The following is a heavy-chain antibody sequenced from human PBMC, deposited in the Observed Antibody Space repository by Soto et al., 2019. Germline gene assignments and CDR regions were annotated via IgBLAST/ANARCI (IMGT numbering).Heavy chain of an antibody. CDR2: INHSGST. Sequence: SSETLSLTCAVYGGSFSGYYWSWIRQPPGKGLEWIGEINHSGSTNYNPSLKSRVTISVDTSKNQFSLKLSSVTAADTAVYYRARERYDFWSGYYIIAALDYWGQGTLVTVSS. D-gene: IGHD3-3*01. CDR1: GGSFSGYY. J-gene: IGHJ4*02. V-gene: IGHV4-34*01. CDR3: ARERYDFWSGYYIIAALDY.